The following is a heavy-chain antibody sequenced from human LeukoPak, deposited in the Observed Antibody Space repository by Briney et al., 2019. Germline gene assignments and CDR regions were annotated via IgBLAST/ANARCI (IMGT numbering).Heavy chain of an antibody. D-gene: IGHD5-24*01. CDR1: GFTFSSYG. Sequence: GGSLRLSCAASGFTFSSYGMHWVRQAPGKGLEWVAVIWYDGSNKYYADSVKGRFTISRDNSKNTLYLQMNSLRAEDTAVYYCAKEETPTSNWFDPWGQGTLVTVSS. J-gene: IGHJ5*02. CDR3: AKEETPTSNWFDP. V-gene: IGHV3-33*06. CDR2: IWYDGSNK.